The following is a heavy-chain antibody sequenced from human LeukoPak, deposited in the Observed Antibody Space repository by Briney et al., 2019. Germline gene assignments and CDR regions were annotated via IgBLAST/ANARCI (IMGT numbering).Heavy chain of an antibody. CDR1: GGSISSSSYY. CDR2: IYYSGST. Sequence: SETLSLTCTVSGGSISSSSYYWGWIRQPPGKGLEWIGSIYYSGSTCYNPSLKSRVTISVDTSKNQFSLKLSSVTAADTAVYYCARRVAAPTIWGQGTLVTVSS. D-gene: IGHD6-6*01. V-gene: IGHV4-39*01. CDR3: ARRVAAPTI. J-gene: IGHJ4*02.